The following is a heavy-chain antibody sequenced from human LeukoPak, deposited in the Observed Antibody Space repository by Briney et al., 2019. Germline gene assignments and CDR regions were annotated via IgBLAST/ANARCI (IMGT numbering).Heavy chain of an antibody. J-gene: IGHJ4*02. D-gene: IGHD7-27*01. CDR3: AKGLGYYFDY. CDR2: ISGSGIDT. CDR1: GFTFSSFY. Sequence: GGSLRLSCAASGFTFSSFYLNWVRQAPGKGLEWVSGISGSGIDTYYADSVKGRFTISRDNSKNTLYLQMNSLRAEDTAVYYCAKGLGYYFDYWGQGTLVTVSS. V-gene: IGHV3-23*01.